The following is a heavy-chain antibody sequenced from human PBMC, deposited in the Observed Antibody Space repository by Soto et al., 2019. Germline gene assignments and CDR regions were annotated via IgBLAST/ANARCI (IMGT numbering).Heavy chain of an antibody. CDR3: AKLTAAQSYFDF. D-gene: IGHD2-2*01. Sequence: EVQLLDSGGGLVQPGGSLRLSCAASGFTFIPYAMSWVPQAPGKGLEWVSIISGSGGSTYYPDSVKGRFTISRDNSKNTLYLKMNSLRADDTAVYYCAKLTAAQSYFDFWGQVTLVTVSS. V-gene: IGHV3-23*01. CDR1: GFTFIPYA. J-gene: IGHJ4*02. CDR2: ISGSGGST.